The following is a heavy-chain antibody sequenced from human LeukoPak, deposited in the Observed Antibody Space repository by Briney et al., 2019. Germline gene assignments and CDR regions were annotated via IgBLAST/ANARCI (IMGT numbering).Heavy chain of an antibody. Sequence: SETLSLTCTVSGGSMSDYYWSFIRQSAGTGLEWLGRIHTSGTTWYNPSLKSRVTLSVDASKNQFSLGLTSVTAADTAVYYCARGDYSAGGGRNWFDPWGQGTLVTVSS. CDR1: GGSMSDYY. CDR3: ARGDYSAGGGRNWFDP. CDR2: IHTSGTT. D-gene: IGHD3-16*01. J-gene: IGHJ5*02. V-gene: IGHV4-4*07.